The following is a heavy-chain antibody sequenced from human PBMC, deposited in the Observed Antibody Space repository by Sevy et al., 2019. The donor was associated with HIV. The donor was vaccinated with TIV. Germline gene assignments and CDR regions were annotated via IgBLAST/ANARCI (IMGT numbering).Heavy chain of an antibody. J-gene: IGHJ6*02. V-gene: IGHV3-43*01. CDR1: GFTFDDYS. CDR3: AKDKDSRACYYYYYGMDV. Sequence: GGSLRLSCAASGFTFDDYSMHWVRQAPGKGLEWVSLISWYGGSTYYADSVKGRFTISRDNSKNSLYLQMNSLRTGDTALYYYAKDKDSRACYYYYYGMDVWGQGTTVTVSS. CDR2: ISWYGGST.